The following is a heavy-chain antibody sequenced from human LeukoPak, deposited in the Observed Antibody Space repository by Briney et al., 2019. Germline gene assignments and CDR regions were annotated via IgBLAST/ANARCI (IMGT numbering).Heavy chain of an antibody. J-gene: IGHJ4*02. D-gene: IGHD3-10*01. Sequence: PGESLKISCKGSGYSFTFYWIAWVRQMSGKGLEWMGIIYPGDSDTRYSPSFQGQVSISADKSINTAYLQWSSLEASDTAIYYCARQDGSGIYYFDNWGQGTLVTVSS. CDR3: ARQDGSGIYYFDN. CDR1: GYSFTFYW. CDR2: IYPGDSDT. V-gene: IGHV5-51*01.